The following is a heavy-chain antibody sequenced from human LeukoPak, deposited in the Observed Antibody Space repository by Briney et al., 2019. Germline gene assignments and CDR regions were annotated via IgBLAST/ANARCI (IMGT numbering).Heavy chain of an antibody. Sequence: GGSLRLSCAASGLTFSNYGMHWVRQAPGKGLEWVAVISYDGSNKYYADSVKGRFTISRDESKNTLYLQMNSLRVDDTAVYYCAQQLGYCSGGTCYFTYWGQGTLVTVSS. CDR2: ISYDGSNK. J-gene: IGHJ1*01. D-gene: IGHD2-15*01. CDR3: AQQLGYCSGGTCYFTY. V-gene: IGHV3-30*18. CDR1: GLTFSNYG.